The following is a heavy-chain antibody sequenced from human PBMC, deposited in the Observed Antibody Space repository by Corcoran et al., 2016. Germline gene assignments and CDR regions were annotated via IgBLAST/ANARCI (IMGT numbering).Heavy chain of an antibody. D-gene: IGHD3-3*01. J-gene: IGHJ6*02. CDR3: TTDDQYRGCLEASYYGMDV. CDR1: GFTFSNAW. CDR2: IKSKTDGGTT. V-gene: IGHV3-15*01. Sequence: EVQLVESGGGLVKPGGSLSLSCAAPGFTFSNAWLSWVRQAPGTGLEWVGRIKSKTDGGTTDYAAPVKGRCTITREETKNTLYLQMNNLNTYEAAGCYCTTDDQYRGCLEASYYGMDVWGQGTTVTVSS.